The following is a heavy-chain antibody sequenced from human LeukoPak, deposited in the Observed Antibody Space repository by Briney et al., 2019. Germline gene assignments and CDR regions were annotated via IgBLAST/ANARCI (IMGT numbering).Heavy chain of an antibody. J-gene: IGHJ4*02. CDR2: VSSSGSTI. CDR1: GFTFSSYE. V-gene: IGHV3-48*03. CDR3: ARDSFPDYYGSGSYDY. Sequence: HPGGSLRLSCAASGFTFSSYEMNWVRQAPGKGLEWVSYVSSSGSTIYYADSVKGRFTISRDNAENSLYLQMNSLRAEDTAVYYCARDSFPDYYGSGSYDYWGQGTLVTVSS. D-gene: IGHD3-10*01.